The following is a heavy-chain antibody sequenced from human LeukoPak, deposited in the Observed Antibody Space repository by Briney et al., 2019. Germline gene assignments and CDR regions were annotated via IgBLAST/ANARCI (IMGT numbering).Heavy chain of an antibody. Sequence: RGSLRLSCAASGINISSKGLHWARKAPGKGPEWVAVIWYDGSNKYYADSVNGRFSISTDYSKNPLYLQMNSLRVEDTAVYYCARDGGGSDLYYFVYSGQGTLVTVSS. CDR2: IWYDGSNK. CDR3: ARDGGGSDLYYFVY. J-gene: IGHJ4*02. CDR1: GINISSKG. V-gene: IGHV3-33*01. D-gene: IGHD2-15*01.